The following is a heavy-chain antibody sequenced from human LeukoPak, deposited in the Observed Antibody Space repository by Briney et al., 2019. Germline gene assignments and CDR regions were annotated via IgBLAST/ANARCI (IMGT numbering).Heavy chain of an antibody. Sequence: PSETLSLTCTVSGGSISSYYWSWIRQPPGKGLEWIGYIYYSGSTNYNPSLKSRVTISVDTSKNQFSLKLSSVTAADTAVYYCARIQLWHQNAFDIWGQGTMVTVSS. V-gene: IGHV4-59*08. CDR3: ARIQLWHQNAFDI. J-gene: IGHJ3*02. CDR1: GGSISSYY. D-gene: IGHD5-18*01. CDR2: IYYSGST.